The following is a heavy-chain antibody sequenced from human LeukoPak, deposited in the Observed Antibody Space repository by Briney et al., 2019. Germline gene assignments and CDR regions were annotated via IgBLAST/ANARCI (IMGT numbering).Heavy chain of an antibody. V-gene: IGHV4-34*01. CDR3: ARGLIGLGYSSSWYPLRY. CDR2: ITHSGST. J-gene: IGHJ4*02. D-gene: IGHD6-13*01. Sequence: SETLSLTCAVYGGSFSGSYWSWIRQPPGKGLEWIGEITHSGSTNYNPSLKSRLTIVDTPENQFSLKLNSVTAADTAVYYCARGLIGLGYSSSWYPLRYWGQGTLVTVSS. CDR1: GGSFSGSY.